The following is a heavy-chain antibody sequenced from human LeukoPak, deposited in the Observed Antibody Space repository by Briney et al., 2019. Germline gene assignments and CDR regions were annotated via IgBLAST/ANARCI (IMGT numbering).Heavy chain of an antibody. CDR3: TRLGYCTNGVCYFDY. J-gene: IGHJ4*02. CDR1: GFTFSASA. V-gene: IGHV3-73*01. CDR2: IRNKANGYET. Sequence: QPGGSLKLSCAASGFTFSASAMHWVRQASGKGLEWVNRIRNKANGYETAYAAAVKGRFIISRDDSKNTAYLQMNSLKTEDAAVYYCTRLGYCTNGVCYFDYWGQGILVTVSS. D-gene: IGHD2-8*01.